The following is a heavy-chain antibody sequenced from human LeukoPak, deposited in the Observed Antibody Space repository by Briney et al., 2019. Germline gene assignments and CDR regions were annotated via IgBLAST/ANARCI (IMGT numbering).Heavy chain of an antibody. CDR2: MNPNSGNT. J-gene: IGHJ4*02. V-gene: IGHV1-8*02. D-gene: IGHD4-17*01. CDR3: AREARDYGDYSADY. CDR1: XTFXXXY. Sequence: XTFXXXYMHWVRQXPGQGLEWMGWMNPNSGNTGYAQKFQGRVTMTRNTSISTAYMELSSLRSEDTAVYYCAREARDYGDYSADYWGQGTLVTVSS.